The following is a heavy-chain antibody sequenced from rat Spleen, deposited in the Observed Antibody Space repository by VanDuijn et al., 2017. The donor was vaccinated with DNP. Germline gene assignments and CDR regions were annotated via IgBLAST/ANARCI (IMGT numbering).Heavy chain of an antibody. J-gene: IGHJ2*01. V-gene: IGHV2-27*01. CDR2: MQSGGGT. CDR1: GFSLTTYH. CDR3: TRGFNNYGFFDY. D-gene: IGHD1-10*01. Sequence: QVQLKESGPGLVQPSQTLSLTCTVSGFSLTTYHVHWVRQPPGKGLEWMGRMQSGGGTDYNSALKSRLSISRDTSKSQVFLKMDNLRTEDTATYFCTRGFNNYGFFDYWGHGVMVTVSS.